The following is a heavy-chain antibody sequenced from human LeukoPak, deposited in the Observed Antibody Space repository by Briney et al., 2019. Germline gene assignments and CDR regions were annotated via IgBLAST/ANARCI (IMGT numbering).Heavy chain of an antibody. CDR2: IYYSGST. CDR1: GGSFSSANYY. Sequence: SETLSLTCTVSGGSFSSANYYWSWIRQPPGRGLEWIVYIYYSGSTNYNPSLKSRVSISADTSKNQFTLKLNSVTAADTAVYYCAAILVVPAAIDYWGQGTLVTVSS. D-gene: IGHD2-2*02. CDR3: AAILVVPAAIDY. V-gene: IGHV4-30-4*01. J-gene: IGHJ4*02.